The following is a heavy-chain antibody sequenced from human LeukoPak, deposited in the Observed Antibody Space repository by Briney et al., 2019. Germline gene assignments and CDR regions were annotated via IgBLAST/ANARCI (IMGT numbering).Heavy chain of an antibody. Sequence: SQTLSLTCAISGDSVSSDSSTWNWIRQSPSRGLEWLGRTYYRSKWSTDYAASVENRITVKPDTSKNHFSLQLSSVTPEDTAVYSCARRGGPSSGWFDSWGQGTLVTVSS. CDR1: GDSVSSDSST. CDR3: ARRGGPSSGWFDS. V-gene: IGHV6-1*01. CDR2: TYYRSKWST. J-gene: IGHJ5*01. D-gene: IGHD6-19*01.